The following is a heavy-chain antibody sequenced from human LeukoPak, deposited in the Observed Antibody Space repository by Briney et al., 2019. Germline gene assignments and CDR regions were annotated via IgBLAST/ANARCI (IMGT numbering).Heavy chain of an antibody. CDR1: GYSFTSYW. Sequence: HGESLKISCKGSGYSFTSYWIGWVRQMPGKGLEWMGTIYPGDSDTRHSPSFQGQVTISADKSISTAYLQWSSLKASDTAMYYCASRLQAPYCSGGSCYSDGSEPDAFDIWGQGTMVTVSS. D-gene: IGHD2-15*01. CDR3: ASRLQAPYCSGGSCYSDGSEPDAFDI. J-gene: IGHJ3*02. V-gene: IGHV5-51*01. CDR2: IYPGDSDT.